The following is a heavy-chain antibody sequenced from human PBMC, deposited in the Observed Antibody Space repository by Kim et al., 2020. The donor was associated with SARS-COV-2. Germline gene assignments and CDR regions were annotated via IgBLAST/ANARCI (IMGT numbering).Heavy chain of an antibody. CDR3: AGELRHNWFDP. CDR1: GGSISSNY. CDR2: IYYRGST. Sequence: SETLSLTCTVSGGSISSNYWSWIRQPPGKGLEWIGYIYYRGSTNYNPSLQSRVTMSVDTSKNQFSLKLSSVTAADTAAYYCAGELRHNWFDPWGQGTLVT. J-gene: IGHJ5*02. V-gene: IGHV4-59*13.